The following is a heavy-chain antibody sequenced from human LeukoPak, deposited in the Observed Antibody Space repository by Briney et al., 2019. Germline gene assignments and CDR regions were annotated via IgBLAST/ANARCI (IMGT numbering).Heavy chain of an antibody. Sequence: GGSLRLSCAASGFTFSCYAMSWVRQAPGKGLEWVSAISGSGGSTYYADSVKGRFTISRDNSKNTLYLQMNSLRAEDTAVYYCATPRFALYYDILTGLYGMDVWGQGTTVTVSS. J-gene: IGHJ6*02. V-gene: IGHV3-23*01. CDR1: GFTFSCYA. CDR3: ATPRFALYYDILTGLYGMDV. CDR2: ISGSGGST. D-gene: IGHD3-9*01.